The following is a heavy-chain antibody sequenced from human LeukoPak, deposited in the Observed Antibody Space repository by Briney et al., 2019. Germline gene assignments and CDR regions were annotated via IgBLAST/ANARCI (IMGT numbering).Heavy chain of an antibody. J-gene: IGHJ4*02. CDR3: GRGVVGATALGY. CDR1: SGSISSGSYY. CDR2: ISKTGST. V-gene: IGHV4-61*02. Sequence: TLSLTCTVSSGSISSGSYYWSWIRQPAGKELKWIGRISKTGSTSYNPSLMSRVTMSVDTSNNQFSLRLSSATAADTAVYYCGRGVVGATALGYWGQGILVTVAS. D-gene: IGHD1-26*01.